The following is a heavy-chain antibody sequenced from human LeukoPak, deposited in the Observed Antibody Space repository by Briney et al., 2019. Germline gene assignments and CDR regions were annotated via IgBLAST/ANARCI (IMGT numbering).Heavy chain of an antibody. D-gene: IGHD4-23*01. CDR1: TSSISNYY. CDR3: AREPLGDYGGNSGFDY. V-gene: IGHV4-59*01. CDR2: IYYSGGT. Sequence: SETLSLTCTVSTSSISNYYWNWILQPPWKRLESLGYIYYSGGTNYNPSLKSRLTISVDTSKNQFSLKLTSVTAADTAVYYCAREPLGDYGGNSGFDYWGQGSLVTVSS. J-gene: IGHJ4*02.